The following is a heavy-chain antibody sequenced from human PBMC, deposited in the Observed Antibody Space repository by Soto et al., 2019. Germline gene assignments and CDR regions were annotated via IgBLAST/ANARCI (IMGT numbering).Heavy chain of an antibody. J-gene: IGHJ5*02. V-gene: IGHV4-30-2*01. D-gene: IGHD3-10*01. CDR3: ARAKDYYGSGSYRGVNWFDP. Sequence: QLQLQESGSGLVKPSQTLSLTCAVSGGSISSGGYSWSWIRQPPGKGLEWIGYIYHSGSTYYNPSLESRVTISVDRSKNQFSLKLSSVTAADTAVYYCARAKDYYGSGSYRGVNWFDPWGQGTLVTVSS. CDR1: GGSISSGGYS. CDR2: IYHSGST.